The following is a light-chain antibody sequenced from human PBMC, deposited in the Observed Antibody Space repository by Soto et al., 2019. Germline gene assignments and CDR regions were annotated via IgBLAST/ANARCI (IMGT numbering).Light chain of an antibody. CDR2: DAS. Sequence: DIQLTQSPSFLSSSVRERFTITCRASQGISTYLAWYQQKLGKAPKLLIYDASTLQSGVPSRFSGSRSGTEFTLTISSLQPEDFATYYCQQLNGYLELTFGGGTKVDIK. CDR3: QQLNGYLELT. V-gene: IGKV1-9*01. CDR1: QGISTY. J-gene: IGKJ4*01.